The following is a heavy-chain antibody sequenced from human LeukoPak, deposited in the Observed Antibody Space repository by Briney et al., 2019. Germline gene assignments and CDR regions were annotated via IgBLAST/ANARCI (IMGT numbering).Heavy chain of an antibody. Sequence: GASVKVSCKASGYTFTNYAVHWVRQAPGQRLEWMGWIYAGNGKTNYSQRFQGRVTLTRDTSASTVYMELRSLRSEDTAVYYCARGYYDLLTGHVVTYYFDYWGQGTLVTVSS. J-gene: IGHJ4*02. D-gene: IGHD3-9*01. CDR2: IYAGNGKT. CDR1: GYTFTNYA. CDR3: ARGYYDLLTGHVVTYYFDY. V-gene: IGHV1-3*01.